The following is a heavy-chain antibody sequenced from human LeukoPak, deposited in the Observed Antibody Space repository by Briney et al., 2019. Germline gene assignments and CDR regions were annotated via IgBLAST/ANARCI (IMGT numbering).Heavy chain of an antibody. CDR2: ISGSGGST. D-gene: IGHD1-26*01. CDR3: ARGNSGSYFWIF. J-gene: IGHJ4*02. CDR1: GFTFSSYG. V-gene: IGHV3-23*01. Sequence: GGSLRLSCAASGFTFSSYGMSWVRQAPGKGLEWVSAISGSGGSTYYADSVKGRFTISRDNAKNTLYLQMNSLRAEDTAVYYCARGNSGSYFWIFGGQRTRVSVST.